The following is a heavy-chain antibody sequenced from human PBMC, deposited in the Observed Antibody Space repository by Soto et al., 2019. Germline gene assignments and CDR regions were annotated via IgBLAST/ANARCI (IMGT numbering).Heavy chain of an antibody. CDR2: ISAYNGNT. Sequence: QVQLVQSGAEVKKPGASVKVSCKASGYTFTSYGISWVRQAPGQGLEWMGWISAYNGNTNYAQKLQGRVTMTTDTSTSTAYMELRSLRSDDTAVYYCAIYRGSGGGYYSATWFDPWGQGTLVTVSS. J-gene: IGHJ5*02. V-gene: IGHV1-18*04. D-gene: IGHD3-22*01. CDR1: GYTFTSYG. CDR3: AIYRGSGGGYYSATWFDP.